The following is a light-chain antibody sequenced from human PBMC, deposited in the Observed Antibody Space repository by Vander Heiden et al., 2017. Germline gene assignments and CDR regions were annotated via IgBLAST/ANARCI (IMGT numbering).Light chain of an antibody. CDR2: KDS. Sequence: SPELTQPPSVSVSPRQPASITCSGDKLGDKYACWYQQMPGQSPVLVIYKDSKRPAGIPERFSGSNSGNTATLTISGTQAVDEDDYDCQAWDRSTLVFGGGTKLTVL. CDR3: QAWDRSTLV. V-gene: IGLV3-1*01. CDR1: KLGDKY. J-gene: IGLJ2*01.